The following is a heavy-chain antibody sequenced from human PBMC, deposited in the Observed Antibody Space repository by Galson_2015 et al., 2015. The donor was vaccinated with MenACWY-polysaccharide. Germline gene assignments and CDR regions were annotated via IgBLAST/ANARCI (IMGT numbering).Heavy chain of an antibody. Sequence: TLSLTCTVSGGSVNTGDSYWCWIRQPAGKELEWIGQIYPSGNTNYNPSLRSRVTISLDTSKNQFSLELNSVTAADTAVYYCAREFHYWGRGILVTVSS. CDR1: GGSVNTGDSY. V-gene: IGHV4-61*09. J-gene: IGHJ4*02. CDR3: AREFHY. CDR2: IYPSGNT.